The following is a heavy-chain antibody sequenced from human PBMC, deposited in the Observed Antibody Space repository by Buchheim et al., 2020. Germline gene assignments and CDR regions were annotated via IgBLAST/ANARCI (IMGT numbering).Heavy chain of an antibody. CDR1: GFTFSSYA. CDR3: AKSSIAVAGTLVC. CDR2: ISYDGSNK. Sequence: QVQLVESGGGVVQPGRSLRLSCAASGFTFSSYAMHWVRQAPGKGLEWVAVISYDGSNKYYADSVKDRFTISRDNSKNTLYLQMNSLRAEDTAVYYCAKSSIAVAGTLVCWGQGTL. D-gene: IGHD6-19*01. J-gene: IGHJ4*02. V-gene: IGHV3-30*04.